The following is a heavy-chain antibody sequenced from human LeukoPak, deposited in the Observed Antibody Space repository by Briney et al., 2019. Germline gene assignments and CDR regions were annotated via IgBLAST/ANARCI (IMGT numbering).Heavy chain of an antibody. V-gene: IGHV3-33*06. Sequence: GRSLRLSCAASGFTFSSYGMHWVRQAPGKGLEWAAVIWYDGSKEYYADSVKGRFTISRDNSKNTVYLQMNSLRAEDTAVYYCAKDLHYDSSAFDYWGQGTLVTVSS. CDR3: AKDLHYDSSAFDY. J-gene: IGHJ4*02. CDR2: IWYDGSKE. D-gene: IGHD3-22*01. CDR1: GFTFSSYG.